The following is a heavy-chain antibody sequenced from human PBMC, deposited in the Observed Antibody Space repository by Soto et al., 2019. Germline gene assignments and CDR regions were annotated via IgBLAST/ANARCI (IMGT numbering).Heavy chain of an antibody. V-gene: IGHV3-21*01. CDR2: INGRGNYI. Sequence: GGSLRLSCASSVFTFSTYTMNWVRQAPGKGLEWVSSINGRGNYIYYAESVKGRFTISRDNAKNSLYLQMDRLRAEDTALYYCVREDGKVGTNSAFDYWGLGALVTVSS. J-gene: IGHJ4*02. CDR3: VREDGKVGTNSAFDY. CDR1: VFTFSTYT. D-gene: IGHD1-26*01.